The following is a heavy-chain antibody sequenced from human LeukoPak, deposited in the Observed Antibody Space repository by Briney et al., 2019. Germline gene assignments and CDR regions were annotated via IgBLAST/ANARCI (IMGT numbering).Heavy chain of an antibody. CDR1: GYTFTSYD. V-gene: IGHV1-18*01. CDR3: AKAATPYYYYGMDV. Sequence: ASVKVSCKASGYTFTSYDINWVRQAPGQGLEWMGWISAYNGNTNYAQKLQGRVTMTTDTSTSTAYTELRSLRSDDTAVYYCAKAATPYYYYGMDVWGQGTTVTVSS. D-gene: IGHD2-15*01. CDR2: ISAYNGNT. J-gene: IGHJ6*02.